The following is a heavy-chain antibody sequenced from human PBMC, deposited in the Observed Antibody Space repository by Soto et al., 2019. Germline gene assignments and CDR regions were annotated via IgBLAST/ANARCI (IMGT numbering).Heavy chain of an antibody. CDR1: GFAFNDSA. Sequence: DVQVVQSGGGLVQPGGSLKLSCAASGFAFNDSAMHWVRQASGKGVEWVARVRSKTNNYATAYPVSVRGRFTVSRDDSMGTTYLQMNSLKTEDTAMYYCTNNFVWGQGVLVTVSS. V-gene: IGHV3-73*01. CDR3: TNNFV. J-gene: IGHJ4*02. D-gene: IGHD2-15*01. CDR2: VRSKTNNYAT.